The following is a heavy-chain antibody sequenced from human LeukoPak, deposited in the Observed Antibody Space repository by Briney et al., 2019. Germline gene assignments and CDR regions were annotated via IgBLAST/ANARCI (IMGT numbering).Heavy chain of an antibody. V-gene: IGHV4-4*09. Sequence: SETLSLTCTVSGGSISSSYCGWVRQPPGEGLGWIVYIYTGGSTNYNPSLKSRVTISVDTSKNQFSLKLSPVTAADTAVDYCARHGYDSSGYYYYYWGQGTLVTVSS. CDR2: IYTGGST. J-gene: IGHJ4*02. D-gene: IGHD3-22*01. CDR3: ARHGYDSSGYYYYY. CDR1: GGSISSSY.